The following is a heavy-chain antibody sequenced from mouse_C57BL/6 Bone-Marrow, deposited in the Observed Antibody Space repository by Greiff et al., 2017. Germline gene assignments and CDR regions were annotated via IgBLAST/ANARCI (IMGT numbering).Heavy chain of an antibody. CDR1: GFTFSDYY. CDR2: ISNGGGST. V-gene: IGHV5-12*01. Sequence: EVQGVESGGGLVQPGGSLKLSCAASGFTFSDYYMYWVRQTPEQRLEWVAYISNGGGSTYYPDTVKGRFTISRDNAKNTLYLQMSRLKSEDTAMYYCARPFFYYAMDYWGQGTSVTVSS. CDR3: ARPFFYYAMDY. J-gene: IGHJ4*01.